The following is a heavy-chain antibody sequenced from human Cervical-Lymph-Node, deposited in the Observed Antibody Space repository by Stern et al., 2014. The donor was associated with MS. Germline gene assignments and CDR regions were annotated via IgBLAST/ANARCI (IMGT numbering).Heavy chain of an antibody. J-gene: IGHJ4*02. Sequence: QVQLVQSGAEVKKPGSSVKVSCKASGGTFSSYAINWVRQAPGQWPEWMGGIIPIFGTANYAQKFQGRVTITADESTSTTYMELSSLRSEDTAVYYCARDSRHYDASYYFDSWGQGTLVTVSS. CDR1: GGTFSSYA. CDR2: IIPIFGTA. CDR3: ARDSRHYDASYYFDS. V-gene: IGHV1-69*01. D-gene: IGHD3-16*01.